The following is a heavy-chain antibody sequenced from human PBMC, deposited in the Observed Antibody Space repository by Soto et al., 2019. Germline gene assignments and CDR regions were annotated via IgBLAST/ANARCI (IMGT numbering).Heavy chain of an antibody. CDR1: GFTFSSYA. J-gene: IGHJ3*02. Sequence: GGSLRLSCAASGFTFSSYAMHWVRQAPGKGLEWVAVIWYDGSNKYYADSVKGRFTISRDNSKNTLYLQMNSLRAEDTAVYYCARDRGGSSWYGDAFDIWGQGTMVTVSS. V-gene: IGHV3-33*08. CDR2: IWYDGSNK. CDR3: ARDRGGSSWYGDAFDI. D-gene: IGHD6-13*01.